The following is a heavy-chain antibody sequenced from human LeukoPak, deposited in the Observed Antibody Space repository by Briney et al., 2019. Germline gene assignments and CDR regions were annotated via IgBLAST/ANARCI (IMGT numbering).Heavy chain of an antibody. CDR1: GGSISSGSDY. CDR3: ARGVVAAPQTFDY. J-gene: IGHJ4*02. Sequence: SETLSLTCTVSGGSISSGSDYWSWIRQPAGKGLEWIGRIDSSGSTSYNPSLKSRLTISVDTSKNQFSLKLTSVTAADTAVYYCARGVVAAPQTFDYWGQGTLVAVSS. CDR2: IDSSGST. V-gene: IGHV4-61*10. D-gene: IGHD2-15*01.